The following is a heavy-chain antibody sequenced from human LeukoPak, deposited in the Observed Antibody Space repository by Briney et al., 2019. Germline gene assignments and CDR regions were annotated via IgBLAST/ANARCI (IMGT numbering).Heavy chain of an antibody. CDR2: ISSSSSYI. CDR3: TRQAYGSGSYSLWANDY. CDR1: GFTFSSYS. D-gene: IGHD3-10*01. V-gene: IGHV3-21*04. J-gene: IGHJ4*02. Sequence: GGSLRLSCAASGFTFSSYSMNWVRQAPGKGLEWVSSISSSSSYIYYADSVKGRFTISRDNAKNSLYLQMNSLRAEDTAVYYCTRQAYGSGSYSLWANDYWGQGTLVTVSS.